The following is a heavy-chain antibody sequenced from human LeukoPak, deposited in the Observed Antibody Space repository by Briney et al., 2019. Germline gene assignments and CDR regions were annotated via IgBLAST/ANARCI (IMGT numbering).Heavy chain of an antibody. Sequence: PGGSLRLSCAASGFTFSSYEMNWVRQAPGKGLEWVSYINTGGGTIYADSVKGRFTISRGNARNSLYLQMNSLRVEDTALYYCARDQYHYYGLDVWGQGTTVTVSS. CDR2: INTGGGTI. J-gene: IGHJ6*02. CDR1: GFTFSSYE. D-gene: IGHD4-11*01. CDR3: ARDQYHYYGLDV. V-gene: IGHV3-48*03.